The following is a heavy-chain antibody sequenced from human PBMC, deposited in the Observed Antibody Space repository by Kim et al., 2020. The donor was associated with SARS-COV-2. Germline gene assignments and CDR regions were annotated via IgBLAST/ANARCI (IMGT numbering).Heavy chain of an antibody. CDR1: GYTFTSYA. CDR3: ARDPRITIFGVVMYYYYGMDV. V-gene: IGHV7-4-1*02. Sequence: ASVKVSCKASGYTFTSYAMNWVRQAPGQGLEWMGWINTNTGNPTYAQGFTGRFVFSLDTSVSTAYLQINSLKAEDTAVYYCARDPRITIFGVVMYYYYGMDVWGQGTTVTVSS. J-gene: IGHJ6*02. CDR2: INTNTGNP. D-gene: IGHD3-3*01.